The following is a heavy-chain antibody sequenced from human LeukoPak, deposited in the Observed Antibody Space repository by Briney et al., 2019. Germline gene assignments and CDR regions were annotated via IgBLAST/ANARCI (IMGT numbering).Heavy chain of an antibody. CDR2: IIPIFGTA. D-gene: IGHD5-12*01. Sequence: SVKVSCKASGGTFSNNAITWVRQAPGQGLEWMGRIIPIFGTANYAQKVQGRVTISTDESTSTAYMELSSLRSEDTAVYYCAILVATIHYYYMDVWGKGTTVTVSS. CDR3: AILVATIHYYYMDV. CDR1: GGTFSNNA. J-gene: IGHJ6*03. V-gene: IGHV1-69*05.